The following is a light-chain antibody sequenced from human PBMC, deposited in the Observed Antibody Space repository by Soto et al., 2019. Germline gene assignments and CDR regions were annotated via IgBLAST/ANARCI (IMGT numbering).Light chain of an antibody. V-gene: IGKV3-20*01. CDR3: QQFSSYPLT. J-gene: IGKJ4*01. Sequence: EIVLTQSPGTLSLSPGERATLSCRASQSVSSRSLAWYQQKPGQAPRLLIYGASNRATGIPDRFSGSGSGTDFTLTISRLEPEDFAVYYCQQFSSYPLTFGGGTKVDI. CDR1: QSVSSRS. CDR2: GAS.